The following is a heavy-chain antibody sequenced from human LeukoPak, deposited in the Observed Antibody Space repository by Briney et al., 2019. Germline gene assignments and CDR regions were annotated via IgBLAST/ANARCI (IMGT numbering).Heavy chain of an antibody. D-gene: IGHD4-17*01. CDR1: GFTFSSYA. CDR2: ISYDGSNK. Sequence: GRSLRLSCAASGFTFSSYAMHWVRQAPGKGLEWVAVISYDGSNKYYADSVKGRFTISRDNSKNTLYLQMNSLRAEDTAVYYCARDPLDYGDYYFDYWGQGTLVTVSS. CDR3: ARDPLDYGDYYFDY. J-gene: IGHJ4*02. V-gene: IGHV3-30-3*01.